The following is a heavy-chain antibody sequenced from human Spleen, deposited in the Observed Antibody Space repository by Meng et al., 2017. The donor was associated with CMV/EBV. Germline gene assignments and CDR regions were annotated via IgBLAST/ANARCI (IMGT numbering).Heavy chain of an antibody. J-gene: IGHJ4*02. CDR1: GFTFSNYG. Sequence: GESLKISCAASGFTFSNYGIHWGRQAPGKGLEWVAYILRDGRRTYFAGSVRGRFTISRDNSKNTVTLQLNSLRVEDTAVYYCARAPPYYYDSNGPDTRAYYFDYWGQGTLVTVSS. V-gene: IGHV3-30*02. CDR2: ILRDGRRT. D-gene: IGHD3-22*01. CDR3: ARAPPYYYDSNGPDTRAYYFDY.